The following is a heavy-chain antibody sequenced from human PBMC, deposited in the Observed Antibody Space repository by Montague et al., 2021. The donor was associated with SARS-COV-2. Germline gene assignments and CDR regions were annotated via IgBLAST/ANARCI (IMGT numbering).Heavy chain of an antibody. D-gene: IGHD3-22*01. J-gene: IGHJ3*01. CDR1: GASINSNRHF. CDR3: AREESYDSSGFLNDPFDF. V-gene: IGHV4-39*02. Sequence: SETLSLTCTVSGASINSNRHFWGWFRQAPGQGLEWVGSIFSSGXTXYXXXXKTRVSISVDTSGNRLSLKLTSVTATDTAMYFCAREESYDSSGFLNDPFDFGGQGTMVTVSS. CDR2: IFSSGXT.